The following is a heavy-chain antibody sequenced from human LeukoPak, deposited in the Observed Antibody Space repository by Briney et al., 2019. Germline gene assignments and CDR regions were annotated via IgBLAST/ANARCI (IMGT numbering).Heavy chain of an antibody. Sequence: PGGSLRLSCAGSGFTFNRCGMHWVRQAPGKGLEWVAVIVYDGSHQYYTDSVKGRFTISRDNSKNTVFLQMDSLRAEDTGVYYCVKGSGTNDYGMDTWGQGTTVTVPS. CDR2: IVYDGSHQ. J-gene: IGHJ6*02. V-gene: IGHV3-30*18. CDR1: GFTFNRCG. D-gene: IGHD3-10*01. CDR3: VKGSGTNDYGMDT.